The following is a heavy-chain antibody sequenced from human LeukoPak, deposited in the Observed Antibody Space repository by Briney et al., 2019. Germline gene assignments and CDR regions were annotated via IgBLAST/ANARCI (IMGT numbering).Heavy chain of an antibody. CDR1: GFIFNNYA. Sequence: QPGGSLRLSCAGSGFIFNNYAMHWVRQPPGKGLEWVSGLSWNSGSIDYADSVKGRFTISRDNAKNSLYLQMNSLRVEDTAFYYCAKDNRRHYTSGPNPDSLHWGQGALVTVSS. J-gene: IGHJ4*02. CDR2: LSWNSGSI. V-gene: IGHV3-9*01. D-gene: IGHD6-19*01. CDR3: AKDNRRHYTSGPNPDSLH.